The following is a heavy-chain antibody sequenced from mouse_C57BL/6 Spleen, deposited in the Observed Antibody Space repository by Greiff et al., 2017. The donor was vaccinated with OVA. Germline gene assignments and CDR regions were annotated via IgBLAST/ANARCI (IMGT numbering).Heavy chain of an antibody. Sequence: QVQLKESGAELVRPGTSVKVSCKASGYAFTNYLIEWVKQRPGQGLEWIGVINPGSGGTNYNEKFKGKATLTADKSSSTAYMQLSSLTSEDSAVYFCARGTTVAPYFDYWGQGTTLTVSS. D-gene: IGHD1-1*01. J-gene: IGHJ2*01. CDR2: INPGSGGT. V-gene: IGHV1-54*01. CDR1: GYAFTNYL. CDR3: ARGTTVAPYFDY.